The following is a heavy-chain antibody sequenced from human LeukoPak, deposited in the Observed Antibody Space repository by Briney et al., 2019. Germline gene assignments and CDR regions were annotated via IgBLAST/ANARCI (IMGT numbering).Heavy chain of an antibody. J-gene: IGHJ2*01. CDR1: GDSISTSNSY. CDR3: ARVSSSWYQDWYFDL. V-gene: IGHV4-39*07. Sequence: SETLSLTCTVSGDSISTSNSYWGWIRQPPGKGLEWIGSIYYSGSTYYNPSLKSRVTISVDTSKNQFSLKLSSVTAADTAVYYCARVSSSWYQDWYFDLWGRGTLATVSS. CDR2: IYYSGST. D-gene: IGHD6-13*01.